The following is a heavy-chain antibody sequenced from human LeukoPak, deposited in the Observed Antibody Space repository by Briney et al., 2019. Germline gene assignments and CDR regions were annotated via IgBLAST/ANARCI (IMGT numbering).Heavy chain of an antibody. CDR1: GGSISSSSYY. Sequence: PETLSLTCTVSGGSISSSSYYWGWIRQPPGKGLEWIGSIYYSGSTYYNPSLKSRVTISVDTSKNQFSLKLSSVTAADTAVYYCARSDGYNPFDYWGQGTLVTVSS. V-gene: IGHV4-39*01. CDR2: IYYSGST. J-gene: IGHJ4*02. CDR3: ARSDGYNPFDY. D-gene: IGHD5-24*01.